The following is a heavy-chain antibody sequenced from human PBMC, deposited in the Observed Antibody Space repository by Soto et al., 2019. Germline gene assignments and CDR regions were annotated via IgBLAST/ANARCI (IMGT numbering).Heavy chain of an antibody. Sequence: SETLSLTCAVYGGSFSGYYWSWIRQPPGRGLEWIGYIYYSGSTYYNPSLKSRVTISVDTSKNQFSLKLSSVTAADTAVYYCARDARFGEDGMDVWGQGTTVTVSS. D-gene: IGHD3-10*01. CDR1: GGSFSGYY. CDR2: IYYSGST. CDR3: ARDARFGEDGMDV. V-gene: IGHV4-30-4*08. J-gene: IGHJ6*02.